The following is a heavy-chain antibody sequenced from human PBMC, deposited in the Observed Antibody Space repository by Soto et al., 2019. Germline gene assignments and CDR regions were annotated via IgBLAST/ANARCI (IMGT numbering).Heavy chain of an antibody. CDR3: ARGGYYFYSDV. D-gene: IGHD1-26*01. J-gene: IGHJ6*03. CDR1: GGSISISNW. CDR2: IHHRGST. Sequence: QVQLQESGPGLVKPSETLSLTCAVSGGSISISNWWSWVRQTPGKGLEWIGQIHHRGSTNYSPSLTSRVTISVDKSKNQFSLKMNSVTAADTAVYYCARGGYYFYSDVWGKGTTVTVSS. V-gene: IGHV4-4*02.